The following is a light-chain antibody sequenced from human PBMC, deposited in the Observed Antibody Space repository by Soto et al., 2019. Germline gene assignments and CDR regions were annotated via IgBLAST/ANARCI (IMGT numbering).Light chain of an antibody. J-gene: IGKJ5*01. CDR1: KSVSQY. CDR2: NAS. V-gene: IGKV3-20*01. Sequence: EIVMTQSPATLSVSPGERATLSCRASKSVSQYLAWYQQKPGQAPRLLIYNASNRATGIPGRFSGSGSGTDFTLTIARLEPEDFAVYYCQEYDGAPITFGLGTRLEIK. CDR3: QEYDGAPIT.